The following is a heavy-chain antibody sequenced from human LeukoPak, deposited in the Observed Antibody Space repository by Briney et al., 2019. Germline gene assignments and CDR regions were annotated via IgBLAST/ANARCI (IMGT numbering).Heavy chain of an antibody. CDR3: ARDSPNLYYDFWSGHLGAFDI. D-gene: IGHD3-3*01. V-gene: IGHV4-61*02. CDR1: GGSISSGSYY. CDR2: IYTSGST. J-gene: IGHJ3*02. Sequence: SQTLSLTCTVSGGSISSGSYYWSWIRQPAGKGLEWIGRIYTSGSTNYNPSLKGRVTISVDTSKNQFSLKLSSVTAADTAVYYCARDSPNLYYDFWSGHLGAFDIWGQGTMVTVSS.